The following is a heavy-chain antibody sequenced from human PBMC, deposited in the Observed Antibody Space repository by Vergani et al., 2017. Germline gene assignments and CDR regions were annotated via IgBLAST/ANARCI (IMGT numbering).Heavy chain of an antibody. CDR3: ATTTYYYDSSGYYLDY. J-gene: IGHJ4*02. Sequence: QVQLVESGGGLVKPGGSLRLSCAASGFTFSDYYLSWIRQAPGKGLEWVSHISGSGNTIFYADSVKGRFTISRDNAKNSLYLQMNSLRAEDTAVYYCATTTYYYDSSGYYLDYWGQGTPVTVSS. CDR1: GFTFSDYY. V-gene: IGHV3-11*04. CDR2: ISGSGNTI. D-gene: IGHD3-22*01.